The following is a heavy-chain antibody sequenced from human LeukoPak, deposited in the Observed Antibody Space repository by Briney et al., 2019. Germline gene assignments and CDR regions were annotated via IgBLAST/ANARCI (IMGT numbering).Heavy chain of an antibody. D-gene: IGHD3-9*01. CDR2: IYYSGST. CDR3: ARERPSYYDILTGYYPRSLPYYFDY. CDR1: GGSISSYY. V-gene: IGHV4-59*12. J-gene: IGHJ4*02. Sequence: SETLSLTCTVSGGSISSYYWSWIRQPPGKGLEWIGYIYYSGSTNYNPSLKGRVTISVDTSKNQFSLKLSSVTAADTAVYYCARERPSYYDILTGYYPRSLPYYFDYWGQGTLVTVSS.